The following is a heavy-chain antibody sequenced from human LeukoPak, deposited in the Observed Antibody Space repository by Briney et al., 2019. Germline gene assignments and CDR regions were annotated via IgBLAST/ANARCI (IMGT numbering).Heavy chain of an antibody. CDR2: IYSTGRT. D-gene: IGHD5-12*01. J-gene: IGHJ4*02. V-gene: IGHV4-4*07. CDR3: ARDGPRSGYDLGHFDY. CDR1: GGSISNHF. Sequence: SETLSLTCTVSGGSISNHFWSWTRQPAGKGLEWIGRIYSTGRTDYNPSLKSRITISIDTSKNQFSLRMSSVTAADTAVYYCARDGPRSGYDLGHFDYLGQGTLVTASS.